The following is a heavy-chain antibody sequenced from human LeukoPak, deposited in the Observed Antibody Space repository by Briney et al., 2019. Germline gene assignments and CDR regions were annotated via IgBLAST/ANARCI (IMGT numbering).Heavy chain of an antibody. CDR1: GGSASISSFY. J-gene: IGHJ3*01. Sequence: SETLSLTCIVSGGSASISSFYWSWIRQPPGKGLEWIGYIYYSGSTNYNPSLKSRVTISVDTSQTQFSLNLSSVTAADTAIYYCVRHWRFGENLALPLWSQGTMVTVSS. CDR3: VRHWRFGENLALPL. D-gene: IGHD2-21*01. CDR2: IYYSGST. V-gene: IGHV4-59*08.